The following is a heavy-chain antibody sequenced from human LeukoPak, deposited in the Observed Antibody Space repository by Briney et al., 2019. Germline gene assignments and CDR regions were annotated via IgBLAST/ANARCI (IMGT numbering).Heavy chain of an antibody. V-gene: IGHV3-15*01. CDR1: GFTFSNAW. J-gene: IGHJ4*02. CDR3: TTRENYGDYTDFDY. CDR2: IKSKTDGGTT. D-gene: IGHD4-17*01. Sequence: PGGSLRLSCAASGFTFSNAWMSWVRQAPGKGLEWVGRIKSKTDGGTTDYAAPVKGRFTISRDDSKNTLYLQMNSLKTEDTAVYYCTTRENYGDYTDFDYWGQGTLVTVSS.